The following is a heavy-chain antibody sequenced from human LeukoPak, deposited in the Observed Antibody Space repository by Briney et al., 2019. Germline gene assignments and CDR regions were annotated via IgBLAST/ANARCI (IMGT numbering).Heavy chain of an antibody. CDR3: ARGQLVEYFQH. Sequence: GGSLRLSCAASGFTFSSYSMNWVRQAPGKGLEWVSYISSSSSTIYYADSVKGRFTISRDNAKNSLYLQMNSLRAEDTAVYYCARGQLVEYFQHWGQGTLVTVSS. CDR2: ISSSSSTI. D-gene: IGHD6-6*01. V-gene: IGHV3-48*01. J-gene: IGHJ1*01. CDR1: GFTFSSYS.